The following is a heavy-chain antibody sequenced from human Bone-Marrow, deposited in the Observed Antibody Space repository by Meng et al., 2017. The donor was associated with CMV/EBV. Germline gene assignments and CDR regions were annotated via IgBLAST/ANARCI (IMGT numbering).Heavy chain of an antibody. Sequence: GESLKISCAASAFTFSSYGMHWVRQAPGKGLEWVAFIRYDGGNKYYADSVKGRFTVSRDTSKNTLYLQMNSLRAEDTAVYYCARGSEGLAYYYYGMDVWGQGTTVTVSS. CDR3: ARGSEGLAYYYYGMDV. CDR2: IRYDGGNK. J-gene: IGHJ6*02. D-gene: IGHD2-15*01. V-gene: IGHV3-30*02. CDR1: AFTFSSYG.